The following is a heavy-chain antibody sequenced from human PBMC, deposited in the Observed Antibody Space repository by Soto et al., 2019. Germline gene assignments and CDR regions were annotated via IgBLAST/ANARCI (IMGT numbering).Heavy chain of an antibody. CDR3: AKLYWNPRYFDY. J-gene: IGHJ4*02. D-gene: IGHD1-1*01. Sequence: GGSLRLSCAASGFTFTNVAMTWVRQAPGKGLEWVSTITDSGGSTDYADSVKGRFTIPRDNSKSTLYLQMSNLRADDTAVYYCAKLYWNPRYFDYWGQGARVTVSS. CDR2: ITDSGGST. CDR1: GFTFTNVA. V-gene: IGHV3-23*01.